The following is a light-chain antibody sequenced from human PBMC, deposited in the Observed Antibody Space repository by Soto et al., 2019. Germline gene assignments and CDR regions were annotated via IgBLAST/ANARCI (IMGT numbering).Light chain of an antibody. Sequence: EIILTQSPDTLSLSPGERATLSCRASQTVSSNPCGWCQQRTGQAPPLRIDGASTKSAGMPDCFGGSGSGTDFTLTINHLEPQGSAVYYCQQYNSWPRTVGGGTNVDSK. CDR2: GAS. V-gene: IGKV3-15*01. CDR3: QQYNSWPRT. J-gene: IGKJ4*01. CDR1: QTVSSN.